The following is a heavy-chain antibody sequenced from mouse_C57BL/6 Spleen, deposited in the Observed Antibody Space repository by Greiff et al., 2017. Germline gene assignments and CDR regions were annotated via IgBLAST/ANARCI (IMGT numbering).Heavy chain of an antibody. CDR3: ARNGEAAQSWFAD. CDR2: ILPGSGST. V-gene: IGHV1-9*01. J-gene: IGHJ3*01. Sequence: QVQLQQSGAELMKPGASVKLSCKATGYTFTGYWMEWVKQRPGHGLEWIGEILPGSGSTNYNEKFKGKATFTEDTSSNTAYMQLSSLTAEDSAIYYGARNGEAAQSWFADWGQGTLVTVSA. D-gene: IGHD3-2*02. CDR1: GYTFTGYW.